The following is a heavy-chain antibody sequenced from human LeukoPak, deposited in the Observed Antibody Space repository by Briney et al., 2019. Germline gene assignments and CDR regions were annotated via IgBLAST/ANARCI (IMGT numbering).Heavy chain of an antibody. CDR1: GFIFSGYW. CDR3: ITGAAARRDTQNYFDP. D-gene: IGHD6-25*01. Sequence: PGGSLRLSCAASGFIFSGYWMSWVRQAPGKGLEWVANIKQDGSEKYYVDSVKGRFTISRDDSKNTLFLQMNSLKTEDTGMYYCITGAAARRDTQNYFDPWGQGTLVTVSS. CDR2: IKQDGSEK. V-gene: IGHV3-7*03. J-gene: IGHJ5*02.